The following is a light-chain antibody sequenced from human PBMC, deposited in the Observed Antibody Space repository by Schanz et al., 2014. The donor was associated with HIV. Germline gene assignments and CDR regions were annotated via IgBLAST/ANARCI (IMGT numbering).Light chain of an antibody. CDR1: QSVSSSY. CDR3: QHFDTSPPRYT. V-gene: IGKV3-20*01. CDR2: DVS. J-gene: IGKJ2*01. Sequence: EIVLTQSPGTLSLSPGERATLSCRASQSVSSSYLAWYQQKPGQAPTLLIYDVSTRATGIPARFSGSGSGTDFTLTISSLEPEDFAVYYCQHFDTSPPRYTFGKGTKLEIK.